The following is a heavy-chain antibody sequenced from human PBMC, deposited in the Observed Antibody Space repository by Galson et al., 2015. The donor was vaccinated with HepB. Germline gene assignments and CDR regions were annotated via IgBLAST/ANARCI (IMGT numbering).Heavy chain of an antibody. V-gene: IGHV3-30*18. CDR2: ISYDGSNK. J-gene: IGHJ2*01. Sequence: SLRLSCAASGFTFSSYGMHWVRQAPGKGLEWVAVISYDGSNKYYADSVKGRFTISRDNSKNTLYLQMNSLRAEDTAVYYCAKEYSSSWYSGLNWYFDLWGRGTLVTVSS. D-gene: IGHD6-13*01. CDR1: GFTFSSYG. CDR3: AKEYSSSWYSGLNWYFDL.